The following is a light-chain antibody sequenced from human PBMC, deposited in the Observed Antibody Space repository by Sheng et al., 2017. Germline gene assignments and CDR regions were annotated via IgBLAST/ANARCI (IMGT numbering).Light chain of an antibody. CDR1: QSVLYNSNKKTY. CDR3: QQYYSTPYT. Sequence: DIVMTQSPDSLAVSLGERATIKCKSSQSVLYNSNKKTYLAWYQQKPGQPPELLISWAATRESGVPDRFSGSGSGTDFTLTISSLQAEDVAVYYCQQYYSTPYTFGQGTKLEIK. J-gene: IGKJ2*01. V-gene: IGKV4-1*01. CDR2: WAA.